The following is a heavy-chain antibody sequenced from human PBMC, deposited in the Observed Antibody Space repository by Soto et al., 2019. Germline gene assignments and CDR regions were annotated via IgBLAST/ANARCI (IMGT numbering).Heavy chain of an antibody. V-gene: IGHV1-2*02. CDR2: INPNSGDT. CDR1: GYIFSDYY. Sequence: QVQLVQSGAEVKKPGASVKVSCKASGYIFSDYYMHWVRQAPGQGLECMGWINPNSGDTIYAQKFQGSVTVTGDPSIRTAYMALSRLTSDDTAVYYCVRGRAVAGVNDEAFDLWGQGTMVTVSS. CDR3: VRGRAVAGVNDEAFDL. D-gene: IGHD6-19*01. J-gene: IGHJ3*01.